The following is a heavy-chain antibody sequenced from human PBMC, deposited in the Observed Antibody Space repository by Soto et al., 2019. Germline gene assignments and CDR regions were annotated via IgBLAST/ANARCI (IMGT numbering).Heavy chain of an antibody. CDR3: ARSGYCSTGKCSAFDY. V-gene: IGHV3-23*01. CDR2: VSGGGEGT. CDR1: GFTFSSYV. J-gene: IGHJ4*02. Sequence: EVQLLESGGGLLQPGGSLRLSCAASGFTFSSYVMNWVRQAPGEGLEWVSTVSGGGEGTYYADSVKGRFTISRDDSKNTLYLQMNSLRADDTAVYLCARSGYCSTGKCSAFDYWGQGTLVTVSS. D-gene: IGHD2-8*01.